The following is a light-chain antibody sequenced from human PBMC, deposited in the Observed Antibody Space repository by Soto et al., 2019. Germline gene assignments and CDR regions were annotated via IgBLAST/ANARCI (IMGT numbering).Light chain of an antibody. Sequence: EIVMTQSPATLSVTPGERVTFSCRASQSVNSDLAWYQQKPGQAPRLLVYGASTRATGIPARFSGSGSGTEFTLTISSLQSEDFAVYCCQQYNKWPPTFGQGTKV. CDR1: QSVNSD. CDR2: GAS. J-gene: IGKJ1*01. CDR3: QQYNKWPPT. V-gene: IGKV3-15*01.